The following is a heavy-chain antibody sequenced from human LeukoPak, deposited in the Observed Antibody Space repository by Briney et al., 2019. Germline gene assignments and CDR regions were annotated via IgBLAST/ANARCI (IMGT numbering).Heavy chain of an antibody. V-gene: IGHV3-23*01. CDR1: GFTFSSYG. Sequence: GGSLRLSCAASGFTFSSYGMSWVRQAPGKGLEWVSAISGSGGSTYYADSVKGRFTISGDNSKNTLYLQMNSLRADDTAVYYCAKGPLWFGELGGFDYWGQGTLVTVSS. D-gene: IGHD3-10*01. CDR3: AKGPLWFGELGGFDY. CDR2: ISGSGGST. J-gene: IGHJ4*02.